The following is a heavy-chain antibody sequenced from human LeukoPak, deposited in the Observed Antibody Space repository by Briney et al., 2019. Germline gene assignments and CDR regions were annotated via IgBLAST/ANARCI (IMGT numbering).Heavy chain of an antibody. CDR1: GVSLSSGGYT. J-gene: IGHJ4*01. CDR3: ARVDYGDYVFDC. D-gene: IGHD4-17*01. V-gene: IGHV4-30-2*01. CDR2: IYHSWRA. Sequence: SETLCLSCAVSGVSLSSGGYTWSWIWQRPGKGLEWIGYIYHSWRAYYNPSPKRRVTISEYRSKDQYSLKLSSVTAADTAVYYCARVDYGDYVFDCWGQGTLVTVSS.